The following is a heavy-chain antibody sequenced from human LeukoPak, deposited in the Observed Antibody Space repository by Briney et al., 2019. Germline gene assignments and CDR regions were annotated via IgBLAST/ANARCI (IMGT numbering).Heavy chain of an antibody. V-gene: IGHV1-69*01. J-gene: IGHJ4*02. Sequence: VASVKVSCKVSGGTFSSCAINWVRQAPGQGLEWMGGIISMFDTTNYAQKFQGGVTITADESTSTAYMELSSLRSEDTAVYYCASSRHDIVDPYYFDYWGQGTLVTVSS. CDR2: IISMFDTT. CDR3: ASSRHDIVDPYYFDY. CDR1: GGTFSSCA. D-gene: IGHD2-15*01.